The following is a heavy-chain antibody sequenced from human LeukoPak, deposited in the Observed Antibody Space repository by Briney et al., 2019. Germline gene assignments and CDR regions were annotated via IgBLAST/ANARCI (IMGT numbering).Heavy chain of an antibody. V-gene: IGHV1-2*02. CDR2: INPNSGGT. CDR1: GYTFTGYY. CDR3: ARGPARGNWFDP. J-gene: IGHJ5*02. Sequence: ASVKVSCKTSGYTFTGYYMHWVRQAPGQGLEWMGWINPNSGGTNYAQKFQGRVTMTRDTSISTAYMELSRLRSDDTAVYYCARGPARGNWFDPWGQGTLVTVSS.